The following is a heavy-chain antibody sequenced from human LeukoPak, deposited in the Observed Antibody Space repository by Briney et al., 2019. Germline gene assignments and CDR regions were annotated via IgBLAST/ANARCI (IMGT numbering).Heavy chain of an antibody. Sequence: SETLCLTCAAYGGSFSGFYLNWIRQPPGKGPEWIGEINPSGSTTYNPALKRRVTTLLDTSKNQSFLMQSAVTAADTAAYYCARRTTIFGVVIMGRHYYMDVWGKGTTVTVSS. CDR2: INPSGST. V-gene: IGHV4-34*01. CDR3: ARRTTIFGVVIMGRHYYMDV. D-gene: IGHD3-3*01. J-gene: IGHJ6*03. CDR1: GGSFSGFY.